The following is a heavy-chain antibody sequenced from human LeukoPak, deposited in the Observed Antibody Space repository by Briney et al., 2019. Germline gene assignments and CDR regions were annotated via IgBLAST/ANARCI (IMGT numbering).Heavy chain of an antibody. CDR1: GGSISSGDYY. CDR2: IYYSGTT. D-gene: IGHD6-19*01. J-gene: IGHJ1*01. V-gene: IGHV4-39*01. CDR3: ARHASGWYTD. Sequence: PSETLSLTCAVSGGSISSGDYYWAWLRQPPGKGQQWIGSIYYSGTTYYNPFLKSRLTISRDTSKNQFSLKLSSVTTADTAVYYCARHASGWYTDWGQGTLVTVSS.